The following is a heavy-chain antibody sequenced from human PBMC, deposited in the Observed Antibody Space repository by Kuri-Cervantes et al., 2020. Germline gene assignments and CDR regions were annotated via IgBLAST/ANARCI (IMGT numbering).Heavy chain of an antibody. CDR1: GFTLSRYG. CDR2: ISNDGNNK. D-gene: IGHD6-19*01. Sequence: GESLKISCADSGFTLSRYGMHWVRQAPGKGLEWVAVISNDGNNKFYADSVKGRFTISRDNSKNTLYLQVNSLTAEDTAVYYCAKSYSSGWTYGMDVWGQGTTVTVSS. V-gene: IGHV3-30*18. J-gene: IGHJ6*02. CDR3: AKSYSSGWTYGMDV.